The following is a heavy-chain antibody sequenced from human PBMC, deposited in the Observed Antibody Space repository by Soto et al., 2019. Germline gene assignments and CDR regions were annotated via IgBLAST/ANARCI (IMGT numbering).Heavy chain of an antibody. D-gene: IGHD5-18*01. Sequence: QVQLVESGGGVVQPGRSLRLSCAASGFTFSSYTMHWVRQAPGKGLEWVALISYDGRTKYYADSVKGRFTISRDNSKNTLFLQMSSLRAEETAVYYCARDQSDMATTDDAFDIWGQGTMVTVSS. CDR2: ISYDGRTK. J-gene: IGHJ3*02. CDR1: GFTFSSYT. CDR3: ARDQSDMATTDDAFDI. V-gene: IGHV3-30-3*01.